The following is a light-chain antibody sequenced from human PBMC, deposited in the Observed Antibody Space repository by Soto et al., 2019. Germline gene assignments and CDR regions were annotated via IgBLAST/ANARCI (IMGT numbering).Light chain of an antibody. CDR2: GAS. Sequence: EIVMTQSPATLSVSPWERASLTCRASESVSRDLGWYLQEPGQAPRLLIYGASTRATGIPDRFSGSGSGTDFTLTINSLQSEDFVVYYCHQYNQWPLTFGGGTKLEVK. V-gene: IGKV3-15*01. CDR1: ESVSRD. J-gene: IGKJ4*01. CDR3: HQYNQWPLT.